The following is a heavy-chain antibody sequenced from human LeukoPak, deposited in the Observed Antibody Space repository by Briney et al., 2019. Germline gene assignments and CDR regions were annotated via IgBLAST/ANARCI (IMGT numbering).Heavy chain of an antibody. Sequence: GSLRLSCTVSGFTVSSNSWSWVRQAPGKGLEWIGYIYYSGSTNYNPSLKSRVTISVDTSKNQFSLKLSSVTAADTAVYYCARGVVIAPQTFDYWGQGTLVTVSS. V-gene: IGHV4-59*02. J-gene: IGHJ4*02. CDR3: ARGVVIAPQTFDY. CDR2: IYYSGST. D-gene: IGHD2-21*01. CDR1: GFTVSSNS.